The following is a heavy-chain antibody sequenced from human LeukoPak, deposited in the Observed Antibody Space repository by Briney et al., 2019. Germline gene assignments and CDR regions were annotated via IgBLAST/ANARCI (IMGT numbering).Heavy chain of an antibody. CDR2: ISSSSTI. J-gene: IGHJ6*02. Sequence: GGSLRLSCAASGFTFSSYSMNWVRQAPGKGLEWVSYISSSSTIYYADSVKGRFTISRDNAKNSLYLQMNSLRDEDTAVYYCARESRRRWYYYYGMDVWGQGTTVTVSS. CDR3: ARESRRRWYYYYGMDV. V-gene: IGHV3-48*02. CDR1: GFTFSSYS. D-gene: IGHD6-13*01.